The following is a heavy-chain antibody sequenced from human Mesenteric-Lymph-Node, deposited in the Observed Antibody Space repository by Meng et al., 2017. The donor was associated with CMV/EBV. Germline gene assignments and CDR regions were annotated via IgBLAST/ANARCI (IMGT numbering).Heavy chain of an antibody. D-gene: IGHD3-3*01. Sequence: GGSLRLSCVASGFSVYSHYMAWVRQAPGKGLECLSVIYSGGDTYYADPVKGRFTLSRDISKSTLYLQMDGLRPDDTAVYYCARDGDHYDFWSGADIWGQGTVVTVSS. CDR1: GFSVYSHY. J-gene: IGHJ4*02. V-gene: IGHV3-66*02. CDR2: IYSGGDT. CDR3: ARDGDHYDFWSGADI.